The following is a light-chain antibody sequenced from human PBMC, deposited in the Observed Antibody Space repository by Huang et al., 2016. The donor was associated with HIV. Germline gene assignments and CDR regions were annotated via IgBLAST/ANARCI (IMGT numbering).Light chain of an antibody. Sequence: ETVMTQSPVTLSVSPGDRASLSCRSSQIVSSHLAWYQQKPGQAPRLLMYSAATRDTGVPARFSGSGAGTEFTLTISTLQSEDSAVYYCQQYNDFRSTFGPGTRVEIK. V-gene: IGKV3-15*01. J-gene: IGKJ3*01. CDR2: SAA. CDR3: QQYNDFRST. CDR1: QIVSSH.